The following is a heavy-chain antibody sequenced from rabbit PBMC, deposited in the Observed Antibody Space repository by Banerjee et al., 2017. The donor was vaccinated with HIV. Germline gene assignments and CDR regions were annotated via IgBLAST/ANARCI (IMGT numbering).Heavy chain of an antibody. V-gene: IGHV1S45*01. D-gene: IGHD7-1*01. J-gene: IGHJ4*01. CDR2: IDTSSGST. CDR1: GLDFSSYW. Sequence: QEQLEESGGDLVKPEGSLTLTCTASGLDFSSYWMSWVRQAPGKGLEWIACIDTSSGSTWYASWAKGRFTISKTSSTTVTLQVTSLTAADTATYFCARWDPILVALNLWGPGTLVTVS. CDR3: ARWDPILVALNL.